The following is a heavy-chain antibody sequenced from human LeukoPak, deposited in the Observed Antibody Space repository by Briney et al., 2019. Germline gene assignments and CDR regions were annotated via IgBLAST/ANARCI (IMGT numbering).Heavy chain of an antibody. CDR1: GGSISSSNYY. Sequence: SETLSLTCTVSGGSISSSNYYWGWIRQPPGKGLEWIGSIYYSGSSYYNSSLKSRVTISVDTSKNQFSLKLSSVTAADTAVYYCARVHIGYGSSGYYFADAFDIWGQGTMVTVST. CDR2: IYYSGSS. CDR3: ARVHIGYGSSGYYFADAFDI. D-gene: IGHD3-22*01. J-gene: IGHJ3*02. V-gene: IGHV4-39*07.